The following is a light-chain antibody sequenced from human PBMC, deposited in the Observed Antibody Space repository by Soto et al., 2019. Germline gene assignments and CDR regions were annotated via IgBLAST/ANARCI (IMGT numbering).Light chain of an antibody. CDR2: AAS. Sequence: DIQMTQSPSSLAASIRDRVTITCRASQSVSSYLNWYQQKPGKAPKLLIYAASSLQSGVPSRFSGSGSETDFTLTISRLQPEDSATYYCQQSSSTPWTFGQGTKVELK. CDR3: QQSSSTPWT. J-gene: IGKJ1*01. CDR1: QSVSSY. V-gene: IGKV1-39*01.